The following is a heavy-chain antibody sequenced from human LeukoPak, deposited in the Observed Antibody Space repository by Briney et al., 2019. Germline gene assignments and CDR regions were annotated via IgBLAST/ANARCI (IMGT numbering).Heavy chain of an antibody. CDR3: ARDSDDFWSGYFPRETNYNWFDP. J-gene: IGHJ5*02. V-gene: IGHV4-39*07. D-gene: IGHD3-3*01. CDR1: GGSISSSSYY. Sequence: SSETLSLTCTVSGGSISSSSYYWGWIRQPPGKGLEWIGSIYYSGSTYYNPSLKSRVTISVDTSKNQFSLKLSSVTAADTAVYYCARDSDDFWSGYFPRETNYNWFDPWGQGTLVTVSS. CDR2: IYYSGST.